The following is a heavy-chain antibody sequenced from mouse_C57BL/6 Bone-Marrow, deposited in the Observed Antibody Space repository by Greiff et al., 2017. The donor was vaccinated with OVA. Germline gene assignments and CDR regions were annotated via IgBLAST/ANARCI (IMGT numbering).Heavy chain of an antibody. J-gene: IGHJ1*03. CDR2: IDPSDSYT. CDR3: AVITTDWYFDV. CDR1: FYTFTSYW. Sequence: VQLQQSGAELVKPGASVKLSCKAPFYTFTSYWMQWVKQRPGQGLEWIGEIDPSDSYTNYNQKFKGKATLTVDTSSSTAYMQLSSLTSEDSAVYYCAVITTDWYFDVWGTGTTVTVSS. D-gene: IGHD1-1*01. V-gene: IGHV1-50*01.